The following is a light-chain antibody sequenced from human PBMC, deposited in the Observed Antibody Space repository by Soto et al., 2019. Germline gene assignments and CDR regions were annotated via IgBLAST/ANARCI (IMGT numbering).Light chain of an antibody. CDR1: QSVSSSY. Sequence: DIVMTQSPDSLAVSLGGRATLSCGASQSVSSSYLAWYQQKPGQAPRLLIYGASNRATGIPDRFSGSGSGTDFTLTISRLEPEDFAVYYCQQYGSSGTFGQGTKVDIK. J-gene: IGKJ1*01. V-gene: IGKV3-20*01. CDR2: GAS. CDR3: QQYGSSGT.